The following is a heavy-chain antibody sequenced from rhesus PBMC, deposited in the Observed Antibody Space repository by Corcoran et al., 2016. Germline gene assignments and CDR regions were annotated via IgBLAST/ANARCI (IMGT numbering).Heavy chain of an antibody. V-gene: IGHV3-30*02. J-gene: IGHJ3*01. CDR3: TTDKGSLDY. CDR1: GFTFSNSW. CDR2: IKRKADVESA. Sequence: EVQLVETGGGLVQPGGSLKLSCAASGFTFSNSWMSWVRQAPGKGLEWVARIKRKADVESADYAASVKDRFTIPIVAYTNTLYLQMNSLKTQYTAVYYCTTDKGSLDYWGQGLRVTVSS.